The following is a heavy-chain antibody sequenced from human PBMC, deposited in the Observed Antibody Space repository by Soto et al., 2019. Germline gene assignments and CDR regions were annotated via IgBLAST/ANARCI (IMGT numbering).Heavy chain of an antibody. Sequence: QVQLVESGGGVVQPGRSLRLSCAASGFTFSSYAMHWVRQAPGKGLEWVAVISYDGSNKYYADSVKGRFTISRDNSKNTLDLQMNSLRAEDTAVYYCARDHSRHSIVGATLGYWGQGTLVTVSS. CDR3: ARDHSRHSIVGATLGY. V-gene: IGHV3-30-3*01. CDR2: ISYDGSNK. D-gene: IGHD1-26*01. J-gene: IGHJ4*02. CDR1: GFTFSSYA.